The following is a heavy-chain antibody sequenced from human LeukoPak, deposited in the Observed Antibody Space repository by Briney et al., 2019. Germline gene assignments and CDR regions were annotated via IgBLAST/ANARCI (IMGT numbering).Heavy chain of an antibody. D-gene: IGHD3-16*01. V-gene: IGHV4-39*01. CDR3: ARHYWYGRGSDPHGFDN. Sequence: SETLSLTXTVSGGSIRSSSYYWGWIRQPPGKGLEWVGTGYYSGTTYYNPSLKSRVTISVDTSKNQFSLKLRSVSAADTAVYYCARHYWYGRGSDPHGFDNWGQGRMVSVSS. CDR2: GYYSGTT. CDR1: GGSIRSSSYY. J-gene: IGHJ3*02.